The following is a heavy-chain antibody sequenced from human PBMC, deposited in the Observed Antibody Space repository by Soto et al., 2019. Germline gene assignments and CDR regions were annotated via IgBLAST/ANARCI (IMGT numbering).Heavy chain of an antibody. D-gene: IGHD6-19*01. CDR3: ANPIKSSGWYYFDY. CDR1: GFTFSSYG. Sequence: LRLSCAASGFTFSSYGMHWVRQAPGKGLEWVAVISYDGSNKYYADSVKGRFTISRDNSKNTLYLQMNSLRAEDTAVYYCANPIKSSGWYYFDYWGQGTLVTVSS. J-gene: IGHJ4*02. CDR2: ISYDGSNK. V-gene: IGHV3-30*18.